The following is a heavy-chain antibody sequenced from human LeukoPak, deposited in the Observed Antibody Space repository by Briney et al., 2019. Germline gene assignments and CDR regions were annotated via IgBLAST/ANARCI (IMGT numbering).Heavy chain of an antibody. Sequence: PSETLSLTCTVSGGSIRDYYWSWIRQPPGKGLEWIGYIYNTGTTNYNPSLKSRVTISVDTSKSQFSLTLSSVTAADTAVYYCARNGEAMAGTSFFDYWGQGTLVTVSS. CDR2: IYNTGTT. J-gene: IGHJ4*02. D-gene: IGHD6-19*01. CDR3: ARNGEAMAGTSFFDY. V-gene: IGHV4-59*01. CDR1: GGSIRDYY.